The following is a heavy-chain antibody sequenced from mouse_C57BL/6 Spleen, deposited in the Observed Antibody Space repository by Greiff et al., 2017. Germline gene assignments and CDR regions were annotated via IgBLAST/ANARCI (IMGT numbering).Heavy chain of an antibody. Sequence: QVQLQQSGAELVMPGASVKLSCKASGYTFTSYWMHWVKQRPGQGLEWLGVIDPSDSYNNYNQKFKGKSTLTVDKPSSTAYMQLSSLATDDSAFYYCARSRGSSLYFDVWGTGTTVTVSS. CDR3: ARSRGSSLYFDV. D-gene: IGHD1-1*01. V-gene: IGHV1-69*01. CDR2: IDPSDSYN. CDR1: GYTFTSYW. J-gene: IGHJ1*03.